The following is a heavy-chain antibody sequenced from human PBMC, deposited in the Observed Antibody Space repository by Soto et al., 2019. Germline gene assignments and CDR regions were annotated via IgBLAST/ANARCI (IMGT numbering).Heavy chain of an antibody. CDR2: ISGSGGST. D-gene: IGHD2-21*01. Sequence: XMSLSLTFAASGSTFSSYGMSGVRQAPGKGLEWVAAISGSGGSTYYADSVKGRFTISRDNSKNTLYLQMNSLRAEHTAVYYCAKVVVWGQGTLVTVSS. V-gene: IGHV3-23*01. CDR1: GSTFSSYG. J-gene: IGHJ4*02. CDR3: AKVVV.